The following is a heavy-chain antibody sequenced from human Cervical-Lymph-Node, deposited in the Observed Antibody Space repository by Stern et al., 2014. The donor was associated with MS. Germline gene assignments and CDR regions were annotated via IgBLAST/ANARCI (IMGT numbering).Heavy chain of an antibody. CDR3: ARGHIPYAYNYLFDY. Sequence: VQLVQSGGGVVQPGTSLRLSCAASGFTFSSYGMHWVRQAPGKGLEWVALAWYDGSTAYYTNSVKSRFTISRDNSKNTLSLQMNSLTAEDTAVYYCARGHIPYAYNYLFDYWGQGTLVTVSS. J-gene: IGHJ4*02. CDR2: AWYDGSTA. V-gene: IGHV3-33*01. CDR1: GFTFSSYG. D-gene: IGHD5-24*01.